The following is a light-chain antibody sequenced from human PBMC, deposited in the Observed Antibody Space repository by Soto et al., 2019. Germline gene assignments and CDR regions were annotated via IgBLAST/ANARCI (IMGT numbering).Light chain of an antibody. CDR3: QQYNSWPPIT. Sequence: EIVMTQSPATLSVSPGERATLSCRASQSVSSNLAWHQQKPGQAPRLLIYGASTRATGIPARFSGSGSGTEFTITISSMQSEDFVVYYCQQYNSWPPITFGQGTRLEIK. CDR2: GAS. J-gene: IGKJ5*01. V-gene: IGKV3-15*01. CDR1: QSVSSN.